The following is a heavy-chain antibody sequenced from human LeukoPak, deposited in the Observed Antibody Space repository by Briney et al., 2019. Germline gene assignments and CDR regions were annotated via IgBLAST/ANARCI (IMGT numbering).Heavy chain of an antibody. V-gene: IGHV3-30-3*01. CDR3: ARIVAVIRGGGDYFDY. CDR1: GFTFSSYA. D-gene: IGHD3-22*01. J-gene: IGHJ4*02. CDR2: ISYDGSNK. Sequence: GGSLRLSCAASGFTFSSYAMHWVRQAPGKGLEWVAVISYDGSNKYYADSVKGRFTISRDNSKNTLYLQMNSLRAEDTAVYYCARIVAVIRGGGDYFDYWGQGTLVTVSS.